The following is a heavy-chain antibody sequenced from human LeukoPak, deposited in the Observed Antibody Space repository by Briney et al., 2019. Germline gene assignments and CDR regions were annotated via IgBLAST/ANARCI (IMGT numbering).Heavy chain of an antibody. V-gene: IGHV3-30*18. J-gene: IGHJ4*02. Sequence: PGRSLRLSCAASGFTFSSYGMHWVRQAPGKGLEWVAVISYDGSNKYYADSVKGRFTISRDNSKNTLYLQMNSLRAEDTAVYYCAKWNVDTAMVRGFDYWGQGTLVTVSS. D-gene: IGHD5-18*01. CDR2: ISYDGSNK. CDR3: AKWNVDTAMVRGFDY. CDR1: GFTFSSYG.